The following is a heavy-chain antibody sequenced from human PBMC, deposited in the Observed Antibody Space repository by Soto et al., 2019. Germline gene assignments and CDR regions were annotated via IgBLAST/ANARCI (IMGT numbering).Heavy chain of an antibody. CDR3: ARGRYGDY. J-gene: IGHJ4*02. V-gene: IGHV1-18*01. CDR1: GYDFTTYG. CDR2: ISAHNGNT. D-gene: IGHD1-1*01. Sequence: QVHLVQSGAEVKKSGASVKVSCKGSGYDFTTYGITWVRQAPGQGLEWMAWISAHNGNTDYAQKLQGRDTVTRDTSTSTAYMELRSLISDDTAVYYWARGRYGDYWGQGALVTVSS.